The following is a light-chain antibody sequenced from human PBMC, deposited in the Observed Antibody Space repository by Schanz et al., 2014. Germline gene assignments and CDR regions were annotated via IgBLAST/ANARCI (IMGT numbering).Light chain of an antibody. V-gene: IGLV2-14*01. CDR3: CSYARNYGLL. Sequence: QSALTQPASVSGSPGQSITISCTGTSSDVGGYNYVSWYQQHPGKAPKLMIYDVNNRPSGVSNRFSGSKSDNTASLTISGLQTEDGADYYCCSYARNYGLLFGGGTKLTVL. J-gene: IGLJ2*01. CDR2: DVN. CDR1: SSDVGGYNY.